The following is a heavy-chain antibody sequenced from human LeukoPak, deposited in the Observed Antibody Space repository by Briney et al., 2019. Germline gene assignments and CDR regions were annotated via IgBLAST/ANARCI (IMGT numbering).Heavy chain of an antibody. CDR2: INAGNGNT. Sequence: ASVKVSCKASGYTFTSYAMHWVRQAPGQRLEWMGWINAGNGNTKYSQEFQGRVTITRDTSASTAYMELSSLRSEDMAVYYCARDSSGYSSSWGLDYWGQGTLVTVSS. D-gene: IGHD6-13*01. CDR1: GYTFTSYA. V-gene: IGHV1-3*03. CDR3: ARDSSGYSSSWGLDY. J-gene: IGHJ4*02.